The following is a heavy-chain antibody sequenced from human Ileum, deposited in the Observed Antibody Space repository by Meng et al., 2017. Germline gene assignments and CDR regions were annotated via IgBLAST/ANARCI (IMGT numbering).Heavy chain of an antibody. CDR3: AHSPQGYFDY. CDR2: IYWDDYK. V-gene: IGHV2-5*02. CDR1: GFSPATSGGS. J-gene: IGHJ4*02. Sequence: ITRNETGHAWGMARQRLTLTCNFSGFSPATSGGSVAWIRQPPGEALEWLVLIYWDDYKRYSPSLKNRLAIPMATSKNQVVLTMTNMDPMDTGTYSCAHSPQGYFDYWGPGTLVTVSS.